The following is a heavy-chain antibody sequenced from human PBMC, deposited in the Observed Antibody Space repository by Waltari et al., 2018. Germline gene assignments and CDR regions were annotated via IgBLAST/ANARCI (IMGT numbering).Heavy chain of an antibody. CDR1: GYTFNGYD. J-gene: IGHJ3*02. D-gene: IGHD1-26*01. V-gene: IGHV1-2*02. Sequence: QVQLVQSGAEVKKPGASVKVSCTASGYTFNGYDTHWVRKAPGQGLEWMGWINPNSGGTNYAQKFQGRVTMTRDTSISTAYMELSRLRSDDTAVYYCARDRDGSYPSAFDIWGQGTMVTVSS. CDR2: INPNSGGT. CDR3: ARDRDGSYPSAFDI.